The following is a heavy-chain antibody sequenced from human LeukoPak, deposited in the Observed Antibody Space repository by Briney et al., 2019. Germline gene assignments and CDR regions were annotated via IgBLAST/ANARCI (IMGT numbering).Heavy chain of an antibody. D-gene: IGHD6-13*01. CDR1: GYTFTSYD. V-gene: IGHV1-8*01. CDR3: VIDSSSWYNCFDP. CDR2: MNPNSGNT. J-gene: IGHJ5*02. Sequence: ASVKVSCKASGYTFTSYDIHWVRQATGQGLEWMGWMNPNSGNTGYAQKFQGRVTMTRNTSISTAYMELSSLRSEDTAVYYCVIDSSSWYNCFDPWGQGTLVTVSS.